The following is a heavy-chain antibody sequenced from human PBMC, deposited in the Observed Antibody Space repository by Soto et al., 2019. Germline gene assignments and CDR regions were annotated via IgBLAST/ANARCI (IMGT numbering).Heavy chain of an antibody. V-gene: IGHV3-48*01. CDR3: ARDQLYYNDISGRPLNAFDV. CDR1: GFTFRNYG. CDR2: IGIGSSTK. D-gene: IGHD3-22*01. J-gene: IGHJ3*01. Sequence: GGSLRLSCAASGFTFRNYGMNWVRQAPGKGLEWVSYIGIGSSTKYYADSVKGRFTISRDNAKNSLYLQMNSLRAEDTAVYYCARDQLYYNDISGRPLNAFDVWGQAIMVTVS.